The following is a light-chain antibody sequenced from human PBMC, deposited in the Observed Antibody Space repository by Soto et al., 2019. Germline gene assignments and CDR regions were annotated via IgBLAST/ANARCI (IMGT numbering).Light chain of an antibody. CDR1: QSVSSN. CDR2: GAS. Sequence: EIVMTQSPATLSVSPGERATLSCRASQSVSSNLAWYQQKPGQAPRLLIYGASTRATAIAARISGSGSGTELTLTISSLQSEDFAVYYCQRYNKWPLTFGGGTKVEIK. CDR3: QRYNKWPLT. V-gene: IGKV3-15*01. J-gene: IGKJ4*01.